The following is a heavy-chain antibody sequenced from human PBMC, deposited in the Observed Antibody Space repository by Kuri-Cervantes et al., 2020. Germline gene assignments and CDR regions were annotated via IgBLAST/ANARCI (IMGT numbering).Heavy chain of an antibody. D-gene: IGHD5-18*01. CDR3: ASVYSYGYIPL. J-gene: IGHJ4*02. Sequence: GESLKISCAASGFTFSSYSMNWVRQAPGKGLEWVSYISSSSSTIYYADSVKGRFTISRDNAKNSLYLRMNSLRDEDTAVYYCASVYSYGYIPLWGQGTLVTVSS. CDR2: ISSSSSTI. V-gene: IGHV3-48*02. CDR1: GFTFSSYS.